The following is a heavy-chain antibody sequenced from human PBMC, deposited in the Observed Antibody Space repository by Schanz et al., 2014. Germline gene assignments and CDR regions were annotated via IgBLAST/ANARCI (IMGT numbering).Heavy chain of an antibody. V-gene: IGHV4-4*02. D-gene: IGHD4-17*01. CDR3: ARSSTVSRWFDP. J-gene: IGHJ5*02. Sequence: QVQLQQSGPGLVKPSGTLSLTCAVSGGSTSSNNWWSWIRQPPGKGLEWIGEIFYTGRVNYNPSLKSRVTISVDKSKNQFSLRLGSVTAADTAIYYCARSSTVSRWFDPWGQGTMVIVSS. CDR2: IFYTGRV. CDR1: GGSTSSNNW.